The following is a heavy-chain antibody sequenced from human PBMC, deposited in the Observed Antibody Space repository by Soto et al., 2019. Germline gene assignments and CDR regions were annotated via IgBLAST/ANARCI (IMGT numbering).Heavy chain of an antibody. CDR2: INHGGSA. CDR1: GGSLSGYY. CDR3: ARYSSSWSKYVQH. V-gene: IGHV4-34*01. J-gene: IGHJ1*01. Sequence: VQLQQWGAGLLKTSETLSLTCAVYGGSLSGYYWSWIRQTPGKRLEGVGDINHGGSAIYNPSLKSRVTFSLDPSKNQFSLKLSSVIAADTAVYYCARYSSSWSKYVQHWGRGTRVTVSS. D-gene: IGHD6-13*01.